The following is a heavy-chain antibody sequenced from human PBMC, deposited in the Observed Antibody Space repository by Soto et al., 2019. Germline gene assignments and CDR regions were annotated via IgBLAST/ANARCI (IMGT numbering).Heavy chain of an antibody. V-gene: IGHV3-30*03. Sequence: GGSLRLSCAASGFTFSSYGMHWVRQAPGKGLEWVAVISYDGSNKYYADSVKGRFTISRDNSKNTLYLQMNSLRAEDTAVYYCAAPGIAVAGTRFYFDYWGQGTLVTVSS. CDR2: ISYDGSNK. D-gene: IGHD6-19*01. CDR1: GFTFSSYG. J-gene: IGHJ4*02. CDR3: AAPGIAVAGTRFYFDY.